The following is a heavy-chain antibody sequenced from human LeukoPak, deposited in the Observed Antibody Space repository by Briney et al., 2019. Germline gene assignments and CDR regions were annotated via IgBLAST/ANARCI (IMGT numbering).Heavy chain of an antibody. V-gene: IGHV4-4*07. D-gene: IGHD4-17*01. CDR1: GDSITSYY. CDR2: IYSSGTT. Sequence: SETLSLTCTVSGDSITSYYWSWIRQPPGKGLQWIGHIYSSGTTNYNPSLKSRVTMSVDRSTNEFSLTVRSVTAADTALYYCARGLPSYGDDVDYYSYMDVWGKGTTVTVSS. J-gene: IGHJ6*03. CDR3: ARGLPSYGDDVDYYSYMDV.